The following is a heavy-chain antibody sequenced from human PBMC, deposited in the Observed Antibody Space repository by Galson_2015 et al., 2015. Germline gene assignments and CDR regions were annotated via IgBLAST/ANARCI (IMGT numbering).Heavy chain of an antibody. Sequence: SETLSLTCAVSGGSISSSNWWSWVRQPPGKGLEWIGEIYHSGSTNYNPSLKSRVTISVDKSKNQFSLKLSSVTAADTAVYYCARTYYDFWSGPTRSLDVWGKGTAVTVSS. J-gene: IGHJ6*04. CDR3: ARTYYDFWSGPTRSLDV. V-gene: IGHV4-4*02. CDR2: IYHSGST. D-gene: IGHD3-3*01. CDR1: GGSISSSNW.